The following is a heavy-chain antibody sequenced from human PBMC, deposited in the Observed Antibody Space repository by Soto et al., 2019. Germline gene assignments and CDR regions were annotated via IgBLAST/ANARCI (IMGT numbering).Heavy chain of an antibody. V-gene: IGHV2-5*02. CDR3: ILSRCGGDCLQSYASHYYYGLDV. CDR2: IYWDDDK. D-gene: IGHD2-21*02. J-gene: IGHJ6*02. Sequence: QITLKESGPTLVKPTQTLTLTCTFSGFSLSTSGVGVGWIRQPPGKALEWLALIYWDDDKRYSPSLRSRLTISTATTKSPVVLTMTNMDPAHTPTYYCILSRCGGDCLQSYASHYYYGLDVWGQGTTVAVSS. CDR1: GFSLSTSGVG.